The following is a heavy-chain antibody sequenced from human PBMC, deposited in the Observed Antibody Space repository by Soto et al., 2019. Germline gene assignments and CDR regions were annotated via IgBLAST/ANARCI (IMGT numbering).Heavy chain of an antibody. CDR3: ARDRAVGLVDY. J-gene: IGHJ4*02. V-gene: IGHV1-18*01. CDR1: GYTFTSYG. CDR2: ISGHNGNT. D-gene: IGHD6-19*01. Sequence: QVQLVQSGAEVKKPGASVKVSCKASGYTFTSYGISWVRHAPGQGLEWMVWISGHNGNTNYAQKLQGRVTMPTDTSTSTAYMELRSLRSDDTAVYYCARDRAVGLVDYWGQGTLVTVSP.